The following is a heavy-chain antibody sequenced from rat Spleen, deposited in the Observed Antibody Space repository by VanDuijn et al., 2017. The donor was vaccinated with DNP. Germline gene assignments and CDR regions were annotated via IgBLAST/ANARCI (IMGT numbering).Heavy chain of an antibody. CDR3: NKVRGLFDY. V-gene: IGHV2S1*01. CDR1: GFSLPSYH. Sequence: QVQLKESGPGLVQPTQNLSLTCTVSGFSLPSYHVSWVRQPPGKGLEWKGIVRSDGDTYYNSRLKFRLSIRSETSKNQVFLKMNSLQTEDTAIYYCNKVRGLFDYWGQGVMVTVSS. CDR2: VRSDGDT. J-gene: IGHJ2*01.